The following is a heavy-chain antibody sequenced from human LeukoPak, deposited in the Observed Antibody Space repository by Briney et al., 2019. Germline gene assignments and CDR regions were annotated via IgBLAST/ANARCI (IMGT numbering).Heavy chain of an antibody. D-gene: IGHD4-23*01. CDR1: GFTFSSYW. CDR3: ARGRPHGNDY. V-gene: IGHV3-74*01. J-gene: IGHJ4*02. CDR2: TASDGSST. Sequence: GGSLRLSCAASGFTFSSYWMNWVRQAPGKGLVWVSRTASDGSSTTYADSVKGRFSISRDNAKNTLYLQMNSLRVEDTAVYYCARGRPHGNDYWGQGTLVTVSS.